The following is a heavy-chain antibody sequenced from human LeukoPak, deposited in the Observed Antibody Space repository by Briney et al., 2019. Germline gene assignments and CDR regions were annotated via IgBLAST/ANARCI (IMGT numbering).Heavy chain of an antibody. V-gene: IGHV4-34*01. CDR2: INHSGST. CDR1: GGSFSGYY. J-gene: IGHJ4*02. Sequence: PSETLSLTCAVYGGSFSGYYWSWIRRPPGKGLEWIGEINHSGSTNYNPSLKSRVTISVDTSKNQFSLKLSSVTAADTAVYYCARPSDYYDSSGYYDYWGQGTLVTVSS. D-gene: IGHD3-22*01. CDR3: ARPSDYYDSSGYYDY.